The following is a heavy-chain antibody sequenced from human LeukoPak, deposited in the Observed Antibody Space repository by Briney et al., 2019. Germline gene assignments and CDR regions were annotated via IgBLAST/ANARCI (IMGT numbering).Heavy chain of an antibody. CDR1: GGSLSGYY. J-gene: IGHJ4*02. Sequence: SETLSLTCAVYGGSLSGYYSSCIREPPRKGREWIGEINHSRSTNYNPSLKSRVTISVDASKNQFSLKLSSVTAADTAVYYCARVIVVVPAAIGFDYWGQGTLVTVSS. CDR2: INHSRST. D-gene: IGHD2-2*01. V-gene: IGHV4-34*01. CDR3: ARVIVVVPAAIGFDY.